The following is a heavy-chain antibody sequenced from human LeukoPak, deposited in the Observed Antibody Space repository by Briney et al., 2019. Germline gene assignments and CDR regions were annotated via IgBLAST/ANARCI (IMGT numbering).Heavy chain of an antibody. CDR3: AREPGRDYGMDV. Sequence: PGGSLRLSCAASGFTFSSYSMNWVRQAPGKGLEWVSSISSSSSYIYYADSVKGRFTISRDNAKNSLYLQMNSLRAEDTAVYYCAREPGRDYGMDVWGQGTTVTVSS. V-gene: IGHV3-21*01. CDR2: ISSSSSYI. J-gene: IGHJ6*02. CDR1: GFTFSSYS.